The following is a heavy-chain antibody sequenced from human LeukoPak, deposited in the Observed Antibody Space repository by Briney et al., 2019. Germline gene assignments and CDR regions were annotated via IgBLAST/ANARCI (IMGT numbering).Heavy chain of an antibody. D-gene: IGHD5-18*01. CDR3: ASTTATKTGYFDY. J-gene: IGHJ4*02. Sequence: PSETLSLTCTVSGGAISSSNYYWGWIRQPPGKGLEWIGSIYHSGSTNYNPSLKSRVTISVDKSKNQFSLKLSSVTAADTAVYYCASTTATKTGYFDYWGQGTLVTVSS. CDR2: IYHSGST. CDR1: GGAISSSNYY. V-gene: IGHV4-39*07.